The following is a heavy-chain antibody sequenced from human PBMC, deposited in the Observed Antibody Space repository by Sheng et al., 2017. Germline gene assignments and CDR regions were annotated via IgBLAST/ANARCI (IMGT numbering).Heavy chain of an antibody. Sequence: EVQLVESGGGLVQPGGTLRLSCAASGFTFSSYGMSWVRQAPGKGLEWVSAISGSGGSTYYADSVKGRFTISRDNSKNTLYLQMNSLRAEDTAVYYCAKGITIFGVVYYYMDVWGKGTTVTVSS. D-gene: IGHD3-3*01. J-gene: IGHJ6*03. CDR1: GFTFSSYG. CDR3: AKGITIFGVVYYYMDV. V-gene: IGHV3-23*04. CDR2: ISGSGGST.